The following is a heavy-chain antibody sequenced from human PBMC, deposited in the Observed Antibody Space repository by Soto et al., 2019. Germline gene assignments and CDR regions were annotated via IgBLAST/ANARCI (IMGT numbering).Heavy chain of an antibody. D-gene: IGHD6-25*01. V-gene: IGHV3-30*18. CDR1: GFTFNNYG. CDR3: AKDQRKQRVQGGLSYFYYYGMDV. Sequence: GGALRLSCAASGFTFNNYGMHWVRQAPGKGLEWVTVISYDGSEKYSADSVKGRFTMSRDNYENTVYLQMNSLRPEDTAVYYCAKDQRKQRVQGGLSYFYYYGMDVWGQGTTVTVSS. CDR2: ISYDGSEK. J-gene: IGHJ6*02.